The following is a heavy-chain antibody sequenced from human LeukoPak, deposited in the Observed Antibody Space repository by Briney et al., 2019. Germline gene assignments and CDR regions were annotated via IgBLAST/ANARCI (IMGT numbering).Heavy chain of an antibody. J-gene: IGHJ4*02. D-gene: IGHD4-11*01. Sequence: SETLSLTCTVSGGSISSYYWSWIRQPPGKGLEWIGYIYYSGSTNYNPSLKSRVTISVDTSKNQFSLKLSSVTAADTAVYYCAREIGYSTGFRYWGQGTLVTVSS. V-gene: IGHV4-59*01. CDR2: IYYSGST. CDR1: GGSISSYY. CDR3: AREIGYSTGFRY.